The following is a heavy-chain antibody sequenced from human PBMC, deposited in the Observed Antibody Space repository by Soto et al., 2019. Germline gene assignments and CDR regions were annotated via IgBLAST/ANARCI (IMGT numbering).Heavy chain of an antibody. V-gene: IGHV1-18*01. Sequence: QGELVQSGAEVKKPGASVKVSCKASGYTFPSSTISWLRQAPGQGLAWLGWINAYSGDIKLAQRFQGRVTMTTDTSTSTAYLELTSLTSDDTAIYYCASANYGDSDYWGQGTLLTVSS. D-gene: IGHD4-17*01. J-gene: IGHJ4*02. CDR2: INAYSGDI. CDR1: GYTFPSST. CDR3: ASANYGDSDY.